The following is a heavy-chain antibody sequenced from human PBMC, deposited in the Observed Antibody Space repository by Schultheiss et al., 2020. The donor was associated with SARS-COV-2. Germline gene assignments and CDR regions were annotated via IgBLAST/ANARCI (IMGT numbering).Heavy chain of an antibody. D-gene: IGHD3-22*01. Sequence: GGSLRLSCAASGFTFSSYAMHWVRQAPGKGLEWVANIKQDGSEKYYVDSVKGRFTISRDNAKNSLYLQMNSLRAEDTAVYYCTRLTYYYDSSGDLWGQGTLVTVSS. CDR1: GFTFSSYA. CDR3: TRLTYYYDSSGDL. CDR2: IKQDGSEK. J-gene: IGHJ5*02. V-gene: IGHV3-7*01.